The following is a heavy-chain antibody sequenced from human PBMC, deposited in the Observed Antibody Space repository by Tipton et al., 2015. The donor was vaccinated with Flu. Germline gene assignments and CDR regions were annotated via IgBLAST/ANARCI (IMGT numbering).Heavy chain of an antibody. D-gene: IGHD6-19*01. Sequence: GLVKPSQTLSLTCAISGDSVSSNSAAWNWIRQSPSRGLEWLGRTYYRSKWYNDYAVSVKSRITINPDTSKNQFSLQLNSVTPEDTAVYYCARDSTLPGIAVDGNFDYWGQGTLVTVSS. J-gene: IGHJ4*02. V-gene: IGHV6-1*01. CDR1: GDSVSSNSAA. CDR2: TYYRSKWYN. CDR3: ARDSTLPGIAVDGNFDY.